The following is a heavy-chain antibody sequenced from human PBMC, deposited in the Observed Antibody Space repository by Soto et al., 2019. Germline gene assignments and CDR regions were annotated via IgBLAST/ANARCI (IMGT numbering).Heavy chain of an antibody. D-gene: IGHD6-13*01. CDR2: IYYSGST. CDR1: GGSISSYY. J-gene: IGHJ3*02. Sequence: SETLSLTCTVSGGSISSYYWIWIRQPPGKGLEWIGYIYYSGSTNYNPSLKSRVTISVDTSKNQFSLKLSSVTAADTAVYYCATRYSSAFDIWGQGTMVTVSS. CDR3: ATRYSSAFDI. V-gene: IGHV4-59*08.